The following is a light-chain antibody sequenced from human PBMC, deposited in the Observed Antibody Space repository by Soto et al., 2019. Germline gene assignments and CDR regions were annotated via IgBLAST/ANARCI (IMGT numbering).Light chain of an antibody. CDR1: QSVSSSY. V-gene: IGKV3-20*01. J-gene: IGKJ2*01. CDR2: AAS. CDR3: QQYGSSPRMYT. Sequence: EIVLTQSPGTLSLSPGERATLSCRASQSVSSSYLAWYQQKPGQAPRLFIYAASIRATGIPDRFSGSGSGTDFTLTISSLEPEDFAVYYCQQYGSSPRMYTFGQGTKLEIK.